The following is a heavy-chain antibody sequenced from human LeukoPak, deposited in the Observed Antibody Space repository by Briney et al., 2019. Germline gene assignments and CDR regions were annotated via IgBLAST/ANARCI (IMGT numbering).Heavy chain of an antibody. Sequence: GASVKVSCKASGYTFTSYYMHWVRQAPGQGLEWMGIINPSGGSTSYAQKFQGRVTMTRDTSTSTVYMELSSLRSEDTAVYYCASRDGDYVPPQDYYYYYGMDVWGQGTTVTVSS. CDR2: INPSGGST. V-gene: IGHV1-46*01. J-gene: IGHJ6*02. CDR3: ASRDGDYVPPQDYYYYYGMDV. D-gene: IGHD4-17*01. CDR1: GYTFTSYY.